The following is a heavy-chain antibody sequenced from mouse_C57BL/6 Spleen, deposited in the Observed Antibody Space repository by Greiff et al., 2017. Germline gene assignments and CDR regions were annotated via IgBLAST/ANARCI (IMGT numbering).Heavy chain of an antibody. CDR3: ARATYDYDLDY. V-gene: IGHV3-1*01. CDR1: GYSITSGYD. J-gene: IGHJ2*01. D-gene: IGHD2-4*01. Sequence: EVQLQQSGPGMVKPSQSLSLTCTVTGYSITSGYDWHWIRHFPGNKLEWMGYISYSGSTNYNPSLKSRISITHDTSKNHFFLKLNSVTTEDTATYYCARATYDYDLDYWGQGTTLTVSS. CDR2: ISYSGST.